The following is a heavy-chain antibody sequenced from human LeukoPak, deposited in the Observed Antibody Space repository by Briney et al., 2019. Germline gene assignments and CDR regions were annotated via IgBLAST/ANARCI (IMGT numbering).Heavy chain of an antibody. CDR1: GGTFSSYA. J-gene: IGHJ4*02. CDR3: ALRYYDSSGYYSKEQFSFDY. CDR2: IIPIFGTA. D-gene: IGHD3-22*01. Sequence: GASVKVSCKASGGTFSSYAISWVRQAPGQGLEWMGGIIPIFGTANYAQKFQGRVTITTDESTGTAYMELSSLRSEDTAVYYCALRYYDSSGYYSKEQFSFDYWGQGTLVTVSS. V-gene: IGHV1-69*05.